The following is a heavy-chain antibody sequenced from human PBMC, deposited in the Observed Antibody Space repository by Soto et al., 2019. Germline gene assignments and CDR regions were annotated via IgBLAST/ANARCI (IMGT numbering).Heavy chain of an antibody. J-gene: IGHJ5*02. V-gene: IGHV3-23*05. CDR2: IDNSGDGS. D-gene: IGHD3-3*01. Sequence: EVQLLESGGGLVQPGGSLRLSCAASGFIFRNHVLNWVRQAPGKGLEWVSAIDNSGDGSFYADSVKGRFIISRDNSNDTVFLHMNNLRLEDTVFYYCAKIPSRGMIFGAGSWGQGTLVTVSS. CDR3: AKIPSRGMIFGAGS. CDR1: GFIFRNHV.